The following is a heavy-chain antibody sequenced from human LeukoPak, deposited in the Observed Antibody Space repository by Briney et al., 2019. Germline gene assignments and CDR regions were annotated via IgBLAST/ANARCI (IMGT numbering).Heavy chain of an antibody. CDR3: ARGYYDSSGYFNTYYFDY. V-gene: IGHV4-39*07. J-gene: IGHJ4*02. CDR1: GGSISSSSYY. Sequence: SETLSLTCTVSGGSISSSSYYWGWIRQPPGKGLEWIGSIYYSGSTYYNPSLKSRVTISVDTSKNQFSLKLSSVTAADTAVYYCARGYYDSSGYFNTYYFDYWGQGTLVTVSS. D-gene: IGHD3-22*01. CDR2: IYYSGST.